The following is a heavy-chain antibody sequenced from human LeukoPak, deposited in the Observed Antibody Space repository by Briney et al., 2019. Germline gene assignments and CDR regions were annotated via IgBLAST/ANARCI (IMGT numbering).Heavy chain of an antibody. CDR2: IYYSGST. CDR3: ARDETATLDY. CDR1: GGSFSGYY. Sequence: SETLSLTCAVYGGSFSGYYWSWIRQPPGKGLEWIGYIYYSGSTYYNPSLKSRVTISVDTSKNQFSLKLSSVTAADTAVHYCARDETATLDYWGQGTLVTVSS. D-gene: IGHD5-24*01. J-gene: IGHJ4*02. V-gene: IGHV4-34*01.